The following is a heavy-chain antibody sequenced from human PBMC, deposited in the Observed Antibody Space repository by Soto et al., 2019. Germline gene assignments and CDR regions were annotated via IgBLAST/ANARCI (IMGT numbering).Heavy chain of an antibody. J-gene: IGHJ4*02. CDR3: ARGGWTTYYSPFFDY. CDR2: IYWDDDK. V-gene: IGHV2-5*02. CDR1: GVSLSSSGVG. D-gene: IGHD3-10*01. Sequence: QITLKESGPTLVRPTQTLTLTCTFSGVSLSSSGVGVGWIRQPPGKALEWLALIYWDDDKRYSPSLKSRLTITKDPSKNQVVLTLTKLDTVYTATYYCARGGWTTYYSPFFDYWGQGTLVTVSS.